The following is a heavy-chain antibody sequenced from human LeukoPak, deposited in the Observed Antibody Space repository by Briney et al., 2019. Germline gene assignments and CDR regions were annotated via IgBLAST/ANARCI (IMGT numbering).Heavy chain of an antibody. CDR1: GFTFSSYA. D-gene: IGHD6-19*01. CDR2: VSYDGSNK. V-gene: IGHV3-30-3*01. Sequence: GGSLRLSCAASGFTFSSYAMHWVRQTPGKGLEWVAVVSYDGSNKYYADSVKGRFTISRDNSKNTLFLQMNSLRTEDTAVYYCARDGGSAVAGSIDYWGQETLVIVSS. J-gene: IGHJ4*02. CDR3: ARDGGSAVAGSIDY.